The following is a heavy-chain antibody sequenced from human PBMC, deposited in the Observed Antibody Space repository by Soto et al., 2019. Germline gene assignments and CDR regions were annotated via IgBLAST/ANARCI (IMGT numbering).Heavy chain of an antibody. V-gene: IGHV2-5*02. D-gene: IGHD4-17*01. CDR1: GFSLTTYDMG. Sequence: QITLKESGPTLVRPAQTLTLTCAFSGFSLTTYDMGVAWIRQPPGKALEWLALIYWDDDKRYSPSLTDRLAVSKDTSRNQVVLTITNLGPGDTATYFCAHAGDYDLLTFDHWGPGILFTVSS. CDR3: AHAGDYDLLTFDH. CDR2: IYWDDDK. J-gene: IGHJ4*02.